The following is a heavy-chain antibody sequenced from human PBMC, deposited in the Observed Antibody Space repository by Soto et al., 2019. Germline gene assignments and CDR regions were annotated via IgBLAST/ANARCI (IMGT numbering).Heavy chain of an antibody. CDR1: GYTFSDYY. J-gene: IGHJ5*02. V-gene: IGHV1-2*02. CDR3: AREMGVIGAPGYTWFDP. Sequence: ASVKVSCKASGYTFSDYYVHWVREAPGQGLEWMGWINPSGGGTIYTQRFQGRVTMTRDTSISTVYMELSRLTSDDTAVYYCAREMGVIGAPGYTWFDPWGQGALVTVSS. CDR2: INPSGGGT. D-gene: IGHD1-26*01.